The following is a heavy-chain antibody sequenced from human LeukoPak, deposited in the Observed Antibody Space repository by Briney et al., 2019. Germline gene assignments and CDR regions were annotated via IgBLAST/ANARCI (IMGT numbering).Heavy chain of an antibody. D-gene: IGHD5-12*01. CDR1: GGSISSGGYS. Sequence: PSETLSLTCAVSGGSISSGGYSWSWIRQPPGKGLEWIGYIYHSGSTYYNPSLKSRVTISVDRSKNQFSQKLSSVTAADTAVYYCARGGADIVAPFDYWGQGTLVTVSS. J-gene: IGHJ4*02. V-gene: IGHV4-30-2*01. CDR3: ARGGADIVAPFDY. CDR2: IYHSGST.